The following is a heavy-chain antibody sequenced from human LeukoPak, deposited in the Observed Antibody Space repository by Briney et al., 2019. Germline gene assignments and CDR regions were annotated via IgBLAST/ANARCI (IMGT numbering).Heavy chain of an antibody. CDR3: ARDYLEYSSGWKPGDWFDP. D-gene: IGHD6-19*01. CDR2: IYTSGST. CDR1: GGSISSYY. J-gene: IGHJ5*02. V-gene: IGHV4-4*07. Sequence: SETLSLTCTVSGGSISSYYWSWIRQPAGKGLEWIGRIYTSGSTNYNPSLKSRVTMSVDTSKNQFSLKLSSVTAADTAVYYCARDYLEYSSGWKPGDWFDPWGQGTLVTVSS.